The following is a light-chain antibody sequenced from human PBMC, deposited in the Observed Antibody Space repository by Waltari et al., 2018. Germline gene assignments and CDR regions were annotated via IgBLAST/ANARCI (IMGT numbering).Light chain of an antibody. CDR1: QSVGRT. Sequence: EIVLTQSPGTLSLSPGDRAILSCRASQSVGRTLVWYQQKPGQAPRLLIDDSTNRATGVPDSFSGSGSGTYFILTISSLEPDDFAVYYCQKYGTLPATFGQGTKVEIK. J-gene: IGKJ1*01. CDR2: DST. V-gene: IGKV3-20*01. CDR3: QKYGTLPAT.